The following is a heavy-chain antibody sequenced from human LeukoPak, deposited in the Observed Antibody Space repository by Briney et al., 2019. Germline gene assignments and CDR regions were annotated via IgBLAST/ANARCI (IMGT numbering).Heavy chain of an antibody. CDR3: ARINVDIVATRALQCYFDY. CDR2: ISAYNSNT. J-gene: IGHJ4*02. D-gene: IGHD5-12*01. CDR1: GYTCTSYV. V-gene: IGHV1-18*01. Sequence: GASLKVSCKASGYTCTSYVISWVRQAPGQGLEWMGWISAYNSNTNYAQKLQGRVTMTTDTSTSTAYMELRSLRSDDTAVYYCARINVDIVATRALQCYFDYWGQGTLVTVSS.